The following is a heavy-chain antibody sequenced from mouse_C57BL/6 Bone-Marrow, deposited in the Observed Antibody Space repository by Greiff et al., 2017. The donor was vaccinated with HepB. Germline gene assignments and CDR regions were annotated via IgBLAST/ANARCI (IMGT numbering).Heavy chain of an antibody. CDR2: IDPSDSYT. J-gene: IGHJ3*01. Sequence: VQLQQPGAELVMPGASVKLSCKASGYTFTSYWMHWVKQRPGQGLEWIGEIDPSDSYTNYNQKFKGKSTLTVDKSSSTAYMQLSSLTSGDSAVYYCARWGGRLFAYWGQGTLVTVSA. CDR3: ARWGGRLFAY. CDR1: GYTFTSYW. V-gene: IGHV1-69*01.